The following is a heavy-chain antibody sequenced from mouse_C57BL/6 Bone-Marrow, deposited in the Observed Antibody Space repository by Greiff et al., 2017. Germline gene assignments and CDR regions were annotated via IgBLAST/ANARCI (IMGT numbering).Heavy chain of an antibody. CDR3: TRTRGIDY. J-gene: IGHJ2*01. CDR1: GFNIKADY. D-gene: IGHD3-3*01. V-gene: IGHV14-4*01. Sequence: VQLQQSGAELVRPGASVTLSCTASGFNIKADYMHWVKQRPEQGLEWIGWIDPENGDTEYASKFQGKATITADTSSNTAYLQLSSLTSEDTAVYYCTRTRGIDYWGQGTTLTVSS. CDR2: IDPENGDT.